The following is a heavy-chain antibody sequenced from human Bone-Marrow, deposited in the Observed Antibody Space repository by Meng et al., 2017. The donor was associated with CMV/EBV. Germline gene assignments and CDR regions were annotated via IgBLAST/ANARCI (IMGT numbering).Heavy chain of an antibody. D-gene: IGHD3-16*01. CDR3: AKKVGGGHYTNWFDP. J-gene: IGHJ5*02. V-gene: IGHV3-30*02. CDR1: GFTFSSYG. CDR2: IRYDGSNK. Sequence: GGSLRLSCAASGFTFSSYGMHWVRQAPGKGLEWVAFIRYDGSNKYYADSVKGRFTISRDNSKNTLYLQMNSLRAEDAAVYYCAKKVGGGHYTNWFDPWGQGTLVTVSS.